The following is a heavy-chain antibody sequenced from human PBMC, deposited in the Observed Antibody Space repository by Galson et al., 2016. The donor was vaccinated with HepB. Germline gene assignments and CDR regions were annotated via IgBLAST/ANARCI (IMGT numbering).Heavy chain of an antibody. CDR2: LSVDGIST. D-gene: IGHD3-9*01. CDR3: ARDRQTYDVDCLDY. V-gene: IGHV3-30-3*01. Sequence: SLRLSCAASGFTFSKYAMHWVRQAPGKGLEWLAILSVDGISTFYADSVKGRFTISRDNSKDSLYLQINGLRPEDTGIYYCARDRQTYDVDCLDYWGQGTLVTVSS. J-gene: IGHJ4*02. CDR1: GFTFSKYA.